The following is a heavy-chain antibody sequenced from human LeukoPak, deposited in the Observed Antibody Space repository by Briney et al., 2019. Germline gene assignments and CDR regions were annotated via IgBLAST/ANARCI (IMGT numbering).Heavy chain of an antibody. Sequence: SETLSLTCTVSGGSISSYYWSWIRQPPGKGLEWIGYIYYSGSTSYNPSLKSRATISVDTSKNQFSLKLSSVTAADTAVYYCASLSWYPSGYFDYWGQGTLVTVSS. CDR2: IYYSGST. D-gene: IGHD1-26*01. V-gene: IGHV4-59*01. J-gene: IGHJ4*02. CDR1: GGSISSYY. CDR3: ASLSWYPSGYFDY.